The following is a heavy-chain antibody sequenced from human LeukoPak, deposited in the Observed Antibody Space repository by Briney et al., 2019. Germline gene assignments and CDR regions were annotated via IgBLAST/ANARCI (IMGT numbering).Heavy chain of an antibody. CDR1: GFIFSDYY. CDR3: AREPKQWLTPIDY. CDR2: ITSSSSII. Sequence: GGSLRLSCAASGFIFSDYYMSWIRQAPGKGLEWISYITSSSSIIYYADSVKGRFTISRDNARNSVYLQMNSLRAEDTAVYYCAREPKQWLTPIDYWGQGTLVTVSS. D-gene: IGHD6-19*01. J-gene: IGHJ4*02. V-gene: IGHV3-11*04.